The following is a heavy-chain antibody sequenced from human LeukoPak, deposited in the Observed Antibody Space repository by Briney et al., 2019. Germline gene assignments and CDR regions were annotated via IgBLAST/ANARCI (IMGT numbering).Heavy chain of an antibody. CDR1: GGSISSSSYY. D-gene: IGHD3/OR15-3a*01. Sequence: PSEALPLTCTVSGGSISSSSYYWGWIRQPPGKGLEWIGSIYYSGSTYYNPSLKSRVTISVDTSKNQFSLKLSSVTAADTAVYYCARLDKYYFDYWGQGTLVTVSS. J-gene: IGHJ4*02. V-gene: IGHV4-39*01. CDR2: IYYSGST. CDR3: ARLDKYYFDY.